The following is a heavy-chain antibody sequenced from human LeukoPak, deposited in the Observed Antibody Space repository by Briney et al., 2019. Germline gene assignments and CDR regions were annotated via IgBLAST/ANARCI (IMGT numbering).Heavy chain of an antibody. D-gene: IGHD3-10*01. Sequence: PGGFLSLSCAASGFPFSTYYMSWVRQAPGKGLGWVANIKEDGSDKYYVDSVKGRFTVSRDNAKNSVFLQMNSLRDEDTGRYFCARAPLVGSRQYHYGLDVWGQGTTVTVSS. V-gene: IGHV3-7*01. J-gene: IGHJ6*02. CDR2: IKEDGSDK. CDR3: ARAPLVGSRQYHYGLDV. CDR1: GFPFSTYY.